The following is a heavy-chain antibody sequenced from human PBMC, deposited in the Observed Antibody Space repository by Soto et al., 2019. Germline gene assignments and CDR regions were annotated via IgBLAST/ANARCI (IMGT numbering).Heavy chain of an antibody. Sequence: ASVKVSCKASGYTFTSYGISWVRQAPGQGLEWMGWISAYNGNTNYAQKLQGRVTIWRDTSKNQFSLKLNSVTAADTAVYYCVRTVYDSSGYYRYNYFDHWGQGTLVTVSS. D-gene: IGHD3-22*01. J-gene: IGHJ4*02. V-gene: IGHV1-18*01. CDR2: ISAYNGNT. CDR1: GYTFTSYG. CDR3: VRTVYDSSGYYRYNYFDH.